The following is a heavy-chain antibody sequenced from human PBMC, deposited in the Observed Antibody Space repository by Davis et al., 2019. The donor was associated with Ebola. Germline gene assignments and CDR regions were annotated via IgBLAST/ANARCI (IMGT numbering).Heavy chain of an antibody. Sequence: ASVQVSCKVSGYTLTELSMHWVRQAPGKGLEWMGGFDPEDGETIYAQKFQGRVTMTEDTSTDTAYMELSSLRSEDTAVYYCASGYSYGHGAFDIWGQGTMVTVSS. CDR3: ASGYSYGHGAFDI. V-gene: IGHV1-24*01. D-gene: IGHD5-18*01. CDR2: FDPEDGET. J-gene: IGHJ3*02. CDR1: GYTLTELS.